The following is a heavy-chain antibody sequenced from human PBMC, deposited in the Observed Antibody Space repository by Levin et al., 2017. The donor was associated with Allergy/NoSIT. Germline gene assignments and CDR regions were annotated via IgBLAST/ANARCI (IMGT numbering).Heavy chain of an antibody. Sequence: SETLSLTCAVYGGSFSGYFCTWIRQPPGKGLEWIGEINHSGSTNYNPSLKSRVTISVDTSKNQFSLKLSSVTAADTAVYYCARGYGSGSYPSYYSSSMDLSRQGTPVTVSS. CDR2: INHSGST. J-gene: IGHJ6*02. CDR3: ARGYGSGSYPSYYSSSMDL. V-gene: IGHV4-34*01. D-gene: IGHD3-10*01. CDR1: GGSFSGYF.